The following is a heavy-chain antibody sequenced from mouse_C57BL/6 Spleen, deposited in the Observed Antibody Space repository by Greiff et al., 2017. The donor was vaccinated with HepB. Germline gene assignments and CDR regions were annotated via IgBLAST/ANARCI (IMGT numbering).Heavy chain of an antibody. Sequence: EVKVVESGGDLVKPGGSLKLSCAASGFTFSSYGMSWVRQTPDKRLEWVATISSGGSYTYYPDSVKGRFTISRDNAKNTLYLQMSSLKSEDTAMYYCADWDWFAYWGQGTLVTVSA. D-gene: IGHD4-1*01. CDR2: ISSGGSYT. CDR1: GFTFSSYG. V-gene: IGHV5-6*01. CDR3: ADWDWFAY. J-gene: IGHJ3*01.